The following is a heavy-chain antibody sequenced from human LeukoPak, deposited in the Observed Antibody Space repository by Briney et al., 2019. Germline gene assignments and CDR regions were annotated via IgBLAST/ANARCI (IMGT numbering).Heavy chain of an antibody. CDR1: GSTFSDYY. D-gene: IGHD6-13*01. V-gene: IGHV3-11*01. J-gene: IGHJ5*02. CDR2: ISSSGSTI. Sequence: PGGSLRLSCAASGSTFSDYYMSWIRQAPGKGLEWVSYISSSGSTIYYADSVKGRFTISRDNAKNSLYLQMNSLRAEDTAVCYCARAGIAAAPPRFDPWGQGTLVTVSS. CDR3: ARAGIAAAPPRFDP.